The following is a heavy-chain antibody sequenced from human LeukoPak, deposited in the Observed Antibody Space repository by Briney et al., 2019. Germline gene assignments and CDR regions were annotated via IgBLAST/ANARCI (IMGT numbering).Heavy chain of an antibody. Sequence: GESLKISCKGSGYSFASYWSGWVRQMPGKGLEWMGIINPADSDTWYSPSFQGHVTISADKSISTAYLQWSSLKASDTAMYYCARDDYGGGYFDLWGRGTLVAVSS. CDR3: ARDDYGGGYFDL. D-gene: IGHD4-23*01. J-gene: IGHJ2*01. V-gene: IGHV5-51*01. CDR1: GYSFASYW. CDR2: INPADSDT.